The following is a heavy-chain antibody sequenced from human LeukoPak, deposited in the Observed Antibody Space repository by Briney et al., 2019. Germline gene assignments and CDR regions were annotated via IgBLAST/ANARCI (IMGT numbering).Heavy chain of an antibody. Sequence: SETPSLTCTVSGGSISSYYWSWIRQPAGKGLEWIGRIYTSGSTNYNPSLKSRVTMSVDTSKNQFSLKLSSVTAADTAVYYCASSIDGYNHIDYWGQGTLVTVSS. V-gene: IGHV4-4*07. CDR2: IYTSGST. D-gene: IGHD5-24*01. J-gene: IGHJ4*02. CDR1: GGSISSYY. CDR3: ASSIDGYNHIDY.